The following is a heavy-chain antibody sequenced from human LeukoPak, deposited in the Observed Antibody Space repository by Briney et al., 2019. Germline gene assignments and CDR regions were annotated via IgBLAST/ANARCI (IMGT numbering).Heavy chain of an antibody. J-gene: IGHJ5*02. V-gene: IGHV4-39*01. D-gene: IGHD1-26*01. CDR3: ARSRSGSHTGWFDP. Sequence: PSETLSLTCAVYGGPFSTYYWSWIRQPPGKGLEWIGSIYYSGSTYYNPSLKSRVTISVDTSKNQFSLKLSSVTAADTAVYYCARSRSGSHTGWFDPWGQGTLVTVSS. CDR2: IYYSGST. CDR1: GGPFSTYY.